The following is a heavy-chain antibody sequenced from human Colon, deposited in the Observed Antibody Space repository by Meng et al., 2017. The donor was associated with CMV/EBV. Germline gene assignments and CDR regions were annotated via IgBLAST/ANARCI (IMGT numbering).Heavy chain of an antibody. CDR2: INHSGTT. D-gene: IGHD6-6*01. V-gene: IGHV4-34*01. Sequence: QVHPQQGGGGLLKPSETLSLTCALYGGSFTNYYWSWIRQPPGKGLEWIAEINHSGTTYYNPSLKSRVTLSLDSSTNQFSLKLSSVTAADAAIYYCARGWVRDRSSLHFDYWGQGTLVTVSS. CDR3: ARGWVRDRSSLHFDY. CDR1: GGSFTNYY. J-gene: IGHJ4*02.